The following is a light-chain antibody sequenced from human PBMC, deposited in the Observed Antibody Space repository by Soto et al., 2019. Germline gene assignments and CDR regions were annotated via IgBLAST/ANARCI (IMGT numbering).Light chain of an antibody. Sequence: DLQMTQSPSSLSASVGDRVTITCRASQDINNYVAWFQQKPGKAPKSLIYAASHLQSGVPSKFSGRGSGTVFTLTISSLQDEDFATYYCQQYRTYPLTFGPGTKLDIK. CDR3: QQYRTYPLT. J-gene: IGKJ3*01. CDR2: AAS. V-gene: IGKV1-16*02. CDR1: QDINNY.